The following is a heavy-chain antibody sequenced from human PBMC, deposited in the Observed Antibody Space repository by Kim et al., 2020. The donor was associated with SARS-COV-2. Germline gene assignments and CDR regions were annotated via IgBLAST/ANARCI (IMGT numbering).Heavy chain of an antibody. D-gene: IGHD3-10*01. V-gene: IGHV7-4-1*02. J-gene: IGHJ4*02. Sequence: HGFTGRFVFSLDTSVSTAYLQISSLKAEDTAVYYCARDGLLFGSGSYFDYWGQGTLVTVSS. CDR3: ARDGLLFGSGSYFDY.